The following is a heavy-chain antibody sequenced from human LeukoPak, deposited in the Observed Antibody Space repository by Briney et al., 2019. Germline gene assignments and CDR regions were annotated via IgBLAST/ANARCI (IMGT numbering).Heavy chain of an antibody. D-gene: IGHD5-12*01. CDR3: AKGPAKYSGYDYFEY. Sequence: GGSLRLSCAASGFSFSSFAMSWVRQAPGKGLEWVSVISGLGDSTNYAESVKGRFTISRDNSKNTVYLLMNSLRGEDTAVYYCAKGPAKYSGYDYFEYWGQGTLVTVSS. CDR1: GFSFSSFA. V-gene: IGHV3-23*01. J-gene: IGHJ4*02. CDR2: ISGLGDST.